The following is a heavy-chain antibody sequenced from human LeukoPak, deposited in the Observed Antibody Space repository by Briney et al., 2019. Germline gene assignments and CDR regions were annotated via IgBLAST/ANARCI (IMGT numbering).Heavy chain of an antibody. CDR3: ATAGYSGYDHDY. V-gene: IGHV1-24*01. J-gene: IGHJ4*02. CDR1: GYTLTELS. CDR2: FDPEDGET. D-gene: IGHD5-12*01. Sequence: ASVKVSCKVSGYTLTELSMHWVRQAPGKGLEWMGGFDPEDGETIYAQKFQGRITMTEDTSTDTAYMELSSLRSEDTAVYYCATAGYSGYDHDYWGQGTLVTVSS.